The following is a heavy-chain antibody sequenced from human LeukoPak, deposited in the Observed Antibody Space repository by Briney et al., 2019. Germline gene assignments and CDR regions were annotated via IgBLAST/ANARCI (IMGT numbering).Heavy chain of an antibody. CDR1: GFPFSTYA. V-gene: IGHV3-64*01. CDR3: ARRGSGYSQNYFDY. D-gene: IGHD3-22*01. CDR2: ISSNGVNT. Sequence: GGSLRLSCAASGFPFSTYAMHWVRQAPGEGLEYVSAISSNGVNTYYGNSVKGRFTISRDNSKNTLDLQMGSLRAEDTAVYYCARRGSGYSQNYFDYWGQGTLVTVSS. J-gene: IGHJ4*02.